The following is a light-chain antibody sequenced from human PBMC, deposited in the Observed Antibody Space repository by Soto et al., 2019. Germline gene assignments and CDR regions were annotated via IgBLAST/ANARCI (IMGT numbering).Light chain of an antibody. CDR1: SSDVGGYNY. CDR3: SSFAASNIHV. J-gene: IGLJ1*01. Sequence: QSVLTQPPSASGSPGQSVTISCTGTSSDVGGYNYVSWYQQRPGKAPTLMIYEVNKRPSGVPDRFSGSKSGNTASLTVSGLQAEDEADYYRSSFAASNIHVFGTGTKVTVL. V-gene: IGLV2-8*01. CDR2: EVN.